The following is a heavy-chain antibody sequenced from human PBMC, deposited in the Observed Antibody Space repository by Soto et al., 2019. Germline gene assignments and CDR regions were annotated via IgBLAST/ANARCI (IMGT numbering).Heavy chain of an antibody. CDR3: ARDKDWAFDY. V-gene: IGHV3-48*04. CDR2: IFATSTTI. J-gene: IGHJ4*02. Sequence: GGSLRLSCVASGFTFSSYSMVWVRQAPGKGLEWISYIFATSTTIYYADSVKGRFTVSRDNTQNSLFLLMNSLRAEDTAIYYCARDKDWAFDYWGQGTLVTVS. D-gene: IGHD3-9*01. CDR1: GFTFSSYS.